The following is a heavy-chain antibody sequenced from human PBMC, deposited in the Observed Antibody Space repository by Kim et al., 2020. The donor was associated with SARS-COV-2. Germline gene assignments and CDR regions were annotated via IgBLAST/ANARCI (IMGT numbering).Heavy chain of an antibody. V-gene: IGHV3-30*18. J-gene: IGHJ6*02. D-gene: IGHD1-26*01. Sequence: GGSLRLSCAASGFIFSGYGMHWVRQAPGKGLEWVSVISYDGSNKYYADSVKDRFTISRDNSKNTMYLQMNSLRPEDTAVYYCAKSRVSYYFQSPLDVWGPGTTVTVSS. CDR1: GFIFSGYG. CDR3: AKSRVSYYFQSPLDV. CDR2: ISYDGSNK.